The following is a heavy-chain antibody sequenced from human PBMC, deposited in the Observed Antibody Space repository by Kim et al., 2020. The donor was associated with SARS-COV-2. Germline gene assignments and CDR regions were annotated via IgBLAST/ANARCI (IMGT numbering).Heavy chain of an antibody. V-gene: IGHV1-8*01. D-gene: IGHD2-2*01. CDR3: ARALLGYCSSTSCYNYYYYGMDV. Sequence: ASVKVSCKASGYTFTSYDINWVRQATGQGLEWMGWMNPNSGNTGYAQKFQGRVTMTRNTSISTAYMELSSLRSEDTAVYYCARALLGYCSSTSCYNYYYYGMDVWGQGTTVTVSS. J-gene: IGHJ6*02. CDR1: GYTFTSYD. CDR2: MNPNSGNT.